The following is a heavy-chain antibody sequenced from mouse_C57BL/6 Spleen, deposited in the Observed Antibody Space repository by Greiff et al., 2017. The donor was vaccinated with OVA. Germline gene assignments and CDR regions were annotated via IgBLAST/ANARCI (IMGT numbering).Heavy chain of an antibody. CDR1: GYTFTSYW. V-gene: IGHV1-50*01. CDR3: ARRDYYGSIDY. D-gene: IGHD1-1*01. Sequence: VQLQQPGAELVKPGASVKLSCKASGYTFTSYWMQWVKQRPGQGLEWIGEIDPSDSYTNYNQKFKGKATLTVDTSSSTAYMQLSSLTSEDSAVYYCARRDYYGSIDYWGQGTTLTVSS. J-gene: IGHJ2*01. CDR2: IDPSDSYT.